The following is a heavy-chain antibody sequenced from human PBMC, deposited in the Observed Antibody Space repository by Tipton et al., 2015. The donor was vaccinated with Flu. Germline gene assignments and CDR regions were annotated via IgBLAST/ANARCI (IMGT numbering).Heavy chain of an antibody. D-gene: IGHD1-26*01. CDR3: AREMEASRPRAFGY. J-gene: IGHJ4*02. CDR2: IYTSEST. CDR1: GASISSYY. V-gene: IGHV4-4*07. Sequence: TLSLTCTVSGASISSYYWTWIRQPAGKGLEWIGRIYTSESTNYNPSLRSRITMSVDTSKNQFSLRLRAVTAADTAVHYCAREMEASRPRAFGYWGQGTPVTVSS.